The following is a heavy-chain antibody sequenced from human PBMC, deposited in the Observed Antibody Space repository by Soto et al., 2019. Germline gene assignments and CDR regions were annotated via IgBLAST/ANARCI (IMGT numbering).Heavy chain of an antibody. CDR2: IVVGSGNT. CDR3: AAGFSAPITMIVVPPVG. V-gene: IGHV1-58*01. CDR1: GFTFTSSA. D-gene: IGHD3-22*01. Sequence: SVKVSCKASGFTFTSSAVQWVRQARGQRLEWIGWIVVGSGNTNYAQKFQERVTITRDMSTSTAYMELSSLRSEDTAVYYCAAGFSAPITMIVVPPVGWGQGTMVTVS. J-gene: IGHJ3*01.